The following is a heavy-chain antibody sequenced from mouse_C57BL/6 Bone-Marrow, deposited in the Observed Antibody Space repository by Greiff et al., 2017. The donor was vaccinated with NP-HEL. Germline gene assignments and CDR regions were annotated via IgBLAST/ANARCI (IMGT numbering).Heavy chain of an antibody. J-gene: IGHJ3*01. CDR3: ARSGYYGSSFWFAY. V-gene: IGHV1-82*01. Sequence: VQLQQSGPELVKPGASVKISCKASGYAFSSSWMNWVKQRPGEGLEWIGRIYPGDGDTNYNGKFKGKATLTADKSSSTAYMQLSSLTSEDSAVYFCARSGYYGSSFWFAYWGQGTLVTVSA. D-gene: IGHD1-1*01. CDR2: IYPGDGDT. CDR1: GYAFSSSW.